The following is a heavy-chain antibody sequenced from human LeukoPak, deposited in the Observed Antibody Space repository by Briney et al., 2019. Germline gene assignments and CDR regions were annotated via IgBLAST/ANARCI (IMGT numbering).Heavy chain of an antibody. CDR2: IKSDGRT. CDR3: ARAPSEIGGYYPEYFRH. Sequence: GGSLRLSCAASGFTLSIYWMHWVRQAPGKGLVWVSRIKSDGRTNYADSVKGRFTISRDNAKNTVSLQMNSLRAEDTGVYYCARAPSEIGGYYPEYFRHWGQGTLVIVSS. CDR1: GFTLSIYW. V-gene: IGHV3-74*01. D-gene: IGHD3-22*01. J-gene: IGHJ1*01.